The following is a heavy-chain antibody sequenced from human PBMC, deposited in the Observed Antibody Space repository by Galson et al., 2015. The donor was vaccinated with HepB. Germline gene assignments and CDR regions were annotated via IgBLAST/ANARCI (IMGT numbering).Heavy chain of an antibody. V-gene: IGHV5-10-1*01. CDR2: IDPSDSYT. Sequence: QSGAEVKKPGESLKISCKGSGYSFTTFWITWVRQRPGKGLEWMGRIDPSDSYTDYSPSFQGHVAISVDKSITTAYLQWSSLKASDTAMYYCVSRQYYFASGTYYNVSDDWGQGTLVTVSS. D-gene: IGHD3-10*01. J-gene: IGHJ4*02. CDR3: VSRQYYFASGTYYNVSDD. CDR1: GYSFTTFW.